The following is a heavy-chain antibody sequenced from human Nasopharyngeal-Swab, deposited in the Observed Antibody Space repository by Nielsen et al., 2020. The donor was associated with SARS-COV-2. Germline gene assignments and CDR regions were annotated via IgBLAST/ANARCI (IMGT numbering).Heavy chain of an antibody. CDR3: AREPGIAALGYYYYGMDV. D-gene: IGHD6-13*01. J-gene: IGHJ6*02. CDR1: GFTFSNYW. V-gene: IGHV3-74*03. Sequence: GGSLRLSCAASGFTFSNYWMHWVRQAPEKGLVWVSRTNNDGSSTTDADSVKGRFTISRDNAKNSLYLQMNSLRAEDTAVYYCAREPGIAALGYYYYGMDVWGQGTTVTVSS. CDR2: TNNDGSST.